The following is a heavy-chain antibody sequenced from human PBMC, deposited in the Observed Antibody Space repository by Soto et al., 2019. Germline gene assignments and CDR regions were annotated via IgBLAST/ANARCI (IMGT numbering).Heavy chain of an antibody. Sequence: SETLSLTCIVSGGSIRSFYWNWIRQPPGKGLEWIGFIYYNGSTNYNPSLKSRVTISADTSKNQFSLKLSAVTAADTAVYYCARGVDYGDYPYFDYWGQGTLVTVSS. J-gene: IGHJ4*02. CDR2: IYYNGST. CDR1: GGSIRSFY. CDR3: ARGVDYGDYPYFDY. V-gene: IGHV4-59*01. D-gene: IGHD4-17*01.